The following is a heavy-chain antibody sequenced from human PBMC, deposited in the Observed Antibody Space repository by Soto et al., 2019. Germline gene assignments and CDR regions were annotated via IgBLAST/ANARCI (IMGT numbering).Heavy chain of an antibody. V-gene: IGHV3-33*01. J-gene: IGHJ4*02. CDR3: ARGPLYSSSWYYFDY. CDR1: GFTFSSYG. Sequence: RGSLRLSCAASGFTFSSYGMHWVRQAPGKGLEWVAVIWYDGSNKYYADSVKGRFTISRDNSKNTLYLQMNSLRAEDTAVYYCARGPLYSSSWYYFDYWGQGTLVTVSS. D-gene: IGHD6-13*01. CDR2: IWYDGSNK.